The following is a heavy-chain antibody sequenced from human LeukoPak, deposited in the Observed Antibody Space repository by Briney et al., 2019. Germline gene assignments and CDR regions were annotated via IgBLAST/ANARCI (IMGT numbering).Heavy chain of an antibody. CDR1: GFTFSSYG. J-gene: IGHJ4*02. CDR2: IRYDGSNK. D-gene: IGHD1-26*01. Sequence: HPGRSLRLSCAASGFTFSSYGMHWVRQAPGKGLEWVAFIRYDGSNKYYADSVRGRFTISRDDSKNTLYLQMSSLRNEDTAVYFCARIVGHTRSEFWGQGTLVTVSS. V-gene: IGHV3-33*08. CDR3: ARIVGHTRSEF.